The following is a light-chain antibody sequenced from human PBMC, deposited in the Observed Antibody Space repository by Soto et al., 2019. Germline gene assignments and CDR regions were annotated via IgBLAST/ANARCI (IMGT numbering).Light chain of an antibody. V-gene: IGLV1-51*01. CDR1: SSNIGGNS. J-gene: IGLJ1*01. CDR2: DDN. CDR3: GSWDSSLSAYV. Sequence: QSLLTQPPSLSAAPGQKVTISCSGSSSNIGGNSVSWYQQLPGTAPKLLIYDDNKRSSGIPDRFSGSKSGTSATLGITGFQTGDEADYYCGSWDSSLSAYVFGTGTKVTVL.